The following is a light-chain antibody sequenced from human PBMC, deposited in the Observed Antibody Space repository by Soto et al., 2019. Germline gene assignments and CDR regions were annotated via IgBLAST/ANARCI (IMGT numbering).Light chain of an antibody. Sequence: DIVLTQSPGTLSLSPGERATLSCRASQSVSSSYLAWYQQKPGQAPRLLIYGASSRATGIPDRFSGSGSGTDFTLTISRLEPEDFAVYYCQQYAGSPTWTFGQGTKVEIK. J-gene: IGKJ1*01. CDR2: GAS. CDR3: QQYAGSPTWT. CDR1: QSVSSSY. V-gene: IGKV3-20*01.